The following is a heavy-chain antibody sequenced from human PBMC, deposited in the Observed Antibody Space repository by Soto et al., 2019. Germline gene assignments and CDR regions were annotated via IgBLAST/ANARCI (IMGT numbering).Heavy chain of an antibody. V-gene: IGHV3-33*01. Sequence: QVQLVESGGGVFQPWRSLRLSCAASGFTFSSYGMHWVRQAPGKGLEWVAVIWYDGSNKYYADSVKGRFTISRDNSKNTLYLQMNSLRAEDTAVYYCARDNSSSWYGQTNWFDPWGQGTLVTVSS. D-gene: IGHD6-13*01. CDR3: ARDNSSSWYGQTNWFDP. J-gene: IGHJ5*02. CDR2: IWYDGSNK. CDR1: GFTFSSYG.